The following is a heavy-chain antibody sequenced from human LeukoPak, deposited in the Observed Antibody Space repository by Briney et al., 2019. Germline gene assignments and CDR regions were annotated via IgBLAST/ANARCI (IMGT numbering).Heavy chain of an antibody. CDR1: GFNVNTKY. Sequence: PGGSLRLSCAASGFNVNTKYINWVRQAPGKGLEWVSVFQSGGKTHYADSVKGRFTISRDTSKNTIYLQMSSLRAEDTAVYYCAKVHDSRNYGALDMWGQGTMVTVSS. V-gene: IGHV3-53*01. CDR3: AKVHDSRNYGALDM. J-gene: IGHJ3*02. CDR2: FQSGGKT. D-gene: IGHD3-22*01.